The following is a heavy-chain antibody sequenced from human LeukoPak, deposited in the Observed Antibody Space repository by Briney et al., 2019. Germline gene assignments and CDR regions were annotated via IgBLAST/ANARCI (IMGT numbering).Heavy chain of an antibody. V-gene: IGHV3-48*04. CDR3: ARDALPSGAPDAFDI. CDR2: ISSSGSTI. CDR1: GFTFSSYS. Sequence: GGSLRLSCAASGFTFSSYSMNWVRQAPGKGLEWVSYISSSGSTIYYADSVKGRFTISRDNAKNSLYLQMNSLRAEDTAVYYCARDALPSGAPDAFDIWGQGTMVTVSS. D-gene: IGHD3-10*01. J-gene: IGHJ3*02.